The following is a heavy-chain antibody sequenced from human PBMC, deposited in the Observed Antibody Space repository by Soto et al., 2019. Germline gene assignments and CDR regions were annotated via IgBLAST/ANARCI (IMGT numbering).Heavy chain of an antibody. J-gene: IGHJ6*02. V-gene: IGHV4-34*01. D-gene: IGHD3-10*01. CDR3: ASRRITMVRGAAYGIYDYGMDV. Sequence: QVQLQQWGAGLLKPSETLSLTCAVYGGSFSGYYWSWIRQPPGKGLEWIGEINHSGCTNYNPSLKRRAGISVDTSMYQVSLQLSCVSAAVTAVNYCASRRITMVRGAAYGIYDYGMDVWGQGTTVTVSS. CDR1: GGSFSGYY. CDR2: INHSGCT.